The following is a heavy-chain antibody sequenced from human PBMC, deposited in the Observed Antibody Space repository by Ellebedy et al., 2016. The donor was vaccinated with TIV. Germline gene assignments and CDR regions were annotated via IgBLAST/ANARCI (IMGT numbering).Heavy chain of an antibody. CDR3: AKLPVAYNWNYADDY. Sequence: PGGSLRLSCAASGISLRSYAMSWVRQAPGKGLEWVSTIGGTGGTTYYRESVKGRFTVSRDTSRNTLYLQMSSLRAEDTAVYYCAKLPVAYNWNYADDYWGQGNLVSVSS. CDR2: IGGTGGTT. V-gene: IGHV3-23*01. CDR1: GISLRSYA. D-gene: IGHD1-7*01. J-gene: IGHJ4*02.